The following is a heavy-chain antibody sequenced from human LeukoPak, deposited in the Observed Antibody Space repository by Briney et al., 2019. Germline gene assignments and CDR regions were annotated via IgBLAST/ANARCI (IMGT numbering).Heavy chain of an antibody. J-gene: IGHJ3*02. V-gene: IGHV3-30*04. D-gene: IGHD3-3*01. CDR3: ARDDNYDFWNGYFGNPFDM. CDR2: ISYDGSNQ. Sequence: PGGFLRLSCAASGFTFSSYAMHWVRQAPGKGLEWVAIISYDGSNQYYTDSVKGRFTISRDNSKTTLYLQMNSLRPEDTAVYYCARDDNYDFWNGYFGNPFDMWGQGTMVIVSS. CDR1: GFTFSSYA.